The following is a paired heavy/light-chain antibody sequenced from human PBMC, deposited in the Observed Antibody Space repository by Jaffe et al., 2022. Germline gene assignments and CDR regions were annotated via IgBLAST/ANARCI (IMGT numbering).Heavy chain of an antibody. CDR2: INPSGGST. D-gene: IGHD3-10*01. V-gene: IGHV1-46*01. J-gene: IGHJ3*02. Sequence: QVQLVQSGAEVKKPGASVKVSCKASGYTFTSYYMHWVRQAPGQGLEWMGIINPSGGSTSYAQKFQGRVTMTRDTSTSTVYMELSSLRSEDTAVYYCARPLSRITMVRGVMNAFDIWGQGTMVTVSS. CDR3: ARPLSRITMVRGVMNAFDI. CDR1: GYTFTSYY.
Light chain of an antibody. Sequence: AIRMTQSPSSLSASTGDRVTITCRASQGISSYLAWYQQKPGKAPKLLIYAASTLQSGVPSRFSGSGSGTDFTLTISCLQSEDFATYYCQQYYTYPGTFGQGTKVEIK. J-gene: IGKJ1*01. CDR2: AAS. CDR1: QGISSY. V-gene: IGKV1-8*01. CDR3: QQYYTYPGT.